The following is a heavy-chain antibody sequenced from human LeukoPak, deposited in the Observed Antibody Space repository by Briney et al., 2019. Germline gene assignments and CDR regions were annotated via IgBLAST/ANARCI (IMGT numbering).Heavy chain of an antibody. CDR1: GFTFSSNS. Sequence: GGSLRLSCAASGFTFSSNSMNWVRQAPGKGLEWVSYISSGGSTIYYADSVKGRFTISRDNSKNTLYLQMNSLRADDTAVYYCARDLRRDCSTTTCYAFDYWGQGTLVTVSS. V-gene: IGHV3-48*01. D-gene: IGHD2-2*01. J-gene: IGHJ4*02. CDR2: ISSGGSTI. CDR3: ARDLRRDCSTTTCYAFDY.